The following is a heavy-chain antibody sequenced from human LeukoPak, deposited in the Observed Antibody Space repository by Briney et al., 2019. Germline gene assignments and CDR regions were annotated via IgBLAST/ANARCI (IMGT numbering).Heavy chain of an antibody. D-gene: IGHD3-22*01. CDR3: ARGGGYDSSGYYAFDY. Sequence: SETPSLTCAVYGGSFSGYYWSWIRQPPGKGLEWIGEINHSGSTNYNPSLKSRVTISVDTSKNQFSLKLSSVTAADTAVYYCARGGGYDSSGYYAFDYWGQGTLVTLSS. V-gene: IGHV4-34*01. CDR1: GGSFSGYY. J-gene: IGHJ4*02. CDR2: INHSGST.